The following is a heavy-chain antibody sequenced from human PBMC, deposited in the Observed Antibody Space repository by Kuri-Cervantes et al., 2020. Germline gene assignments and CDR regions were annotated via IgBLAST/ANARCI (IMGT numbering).Heavy chain of an antibody. CDR1: GGTFSSYA. CDR3: ARVRIAARRRYYYYYMDV. Sequence: SVKVSCKASGGTFSSYAISWVRQAPGQGLEWMGGIIPIFGTANYAQKFQGRVTITADESTSTAYMELSSLRSEDTAVYYCARVRIAARRRYYYYYMDVRGKGTTVTVSS. D-gene: IGHD6-6*01. CDR2: IIPIFGTA. V-gene: IGHV1-69*13. J-gene: IGHJ6*03.